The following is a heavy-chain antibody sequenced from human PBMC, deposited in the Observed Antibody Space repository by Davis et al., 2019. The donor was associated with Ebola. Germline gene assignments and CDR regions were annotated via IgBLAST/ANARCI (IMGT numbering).Heavy chain of an antibody. CDR1: GFTFSSYS. D-gene: IGHD7-27*01. V-gene: IGHV3-53*04. Sequence: GGSLRLSCAASGFTFSSYSMNWVRQAPGKGLEWVSVIYSGGSTYYADSVKGRFTISRHNSKNTLYLQMNSLRAEDTAVYYCARALGNQNDYWGQGTLVTVSS. CDR2: IYSGGST. J-gene: IGHJ4*02. CDR3: ARALGNQNDY.